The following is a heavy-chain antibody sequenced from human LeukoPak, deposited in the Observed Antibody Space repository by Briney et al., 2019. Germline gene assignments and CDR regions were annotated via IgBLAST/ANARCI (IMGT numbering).Heavy chain of an antibody. CDR1: GLTVSTNY. Sequence: PGGSLRLSCAASGLTVSTNYVSWVRQAPGKGLEWVSVIYSGGNTAYADSVKGRFTISRDNSKNTLSLQMNSLRDEDTAAYYCARAGLDSSGQHPHDYWGQGTLVTVSS. V-gene: IGHV3-66*02. J-gene: IGHJ4*02. CDR2: IYSGGNT. D-gene: IGHD3-22*01. CDR3: ARAGLDSSGQHPHDY.